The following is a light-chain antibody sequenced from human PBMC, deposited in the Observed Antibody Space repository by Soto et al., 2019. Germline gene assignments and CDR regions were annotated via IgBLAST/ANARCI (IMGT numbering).Light chain of an antibody. V-gene: IGLV2-23*03. CDR2: EGS. CDR3: CSYAGSSTFPV. CDR1: SSDVGSYNL. Sequence: QSVRTQPASVSGSPGQSITISCTGTSSDVGSYNLVSWYQQHPGKAPKLMIYEGSKRPSGVSNRFSGSKSGNTASLTISGLQAEDEADYYCCSYAGSSTFPVFGTGTKVTVL. J-gene: IGLJ1*01.